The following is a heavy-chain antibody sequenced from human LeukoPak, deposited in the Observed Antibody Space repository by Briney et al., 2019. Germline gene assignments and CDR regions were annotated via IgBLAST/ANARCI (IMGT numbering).Heavy chain of an antibody. CDR3: ARLSRDFYSNYYYYYGMDV. D-gene: IGHD4-11*01. V-gene: IGHV3-7*01. CDR1: GFTFSSYW. CDR2: IKQDGSEK. Sequence: GGSLRLSCAASGFTFSSYWMSWVRQAPGKGLEWVANIKQDGSEKYYVDSVKGRFTISRDNAKNSLYLQMNSLRAEDTAVYYCARLSRDFYSNYYYYYGMDVWGQETTVTVSS. J-gene: IGHJ6*02.